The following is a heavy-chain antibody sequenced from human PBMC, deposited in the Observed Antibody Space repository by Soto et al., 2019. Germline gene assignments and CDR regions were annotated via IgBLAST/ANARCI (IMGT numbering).Heavy chain of an antibody. D-gene: IGHD2-2*01. Sequence: QVQLVQSGAEVKKPGASVKVSCKTSGYTFTSYSISWVRQAPGQGLEWMGWINVYNGNTKYAQNHQGRVTMTTDTSTSTAYMELRSLRSDDTAVYYCARDLAVGWLDPWGQGTLVTVSS. CDR2: INVYNGNT. CDR3: ARDLAVGWLDP. J-gene: IGHJ5*02. V-gene: IGHV1-18*01. CDR1: GYTFTSYS.